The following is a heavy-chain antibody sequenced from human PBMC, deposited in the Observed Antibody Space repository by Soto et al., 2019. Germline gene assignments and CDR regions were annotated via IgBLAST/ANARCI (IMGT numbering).Heavy chain of an antibody. J-gene: IGHJ4*02. V-gene: IGHV4-4*02. CDR1: GGSISSSNW. D-gene: IGHD3-10*01. Sequence: QVQLQESGPGLVKPSGTLSLTRAVSGGSISSSNWWNWVRQPPGKGLEWIGESYHTGSTNYSPSLKSRGTISVEKSKNQFSLKLSSVTAADTAVYFCATRRDGSGSLDQWGQGTLVTVSS. CDR2: SYHTGST. CDR3: ATRRDGSGSLDQ.